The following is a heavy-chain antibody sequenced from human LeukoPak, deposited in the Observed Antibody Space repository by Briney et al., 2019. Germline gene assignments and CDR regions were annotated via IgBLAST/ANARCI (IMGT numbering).Heavy chain of an antibody. CDR3: ARVLVPAATSRYYYYGMDV. Sequence: GGSLRLSCAASGFTFSSYSMNWVRQAPGKGLEWVSSISSSSSYIYYADSVKGRFTISRDNAKNSLYLQMNSLRAEDTAVYYCARVLVPAATSRYYYYGMDVWGQGTTVTVSS. CDR1: GFTFSSYS. D-gene: IGHD2-2*01. V-gene: IGHV3-21*01. CDR2: ISSSSSYI. J-gene: IGHJ6*02.